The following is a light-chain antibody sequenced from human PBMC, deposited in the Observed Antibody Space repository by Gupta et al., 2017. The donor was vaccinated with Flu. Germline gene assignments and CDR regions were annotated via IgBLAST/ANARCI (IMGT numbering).Light chain of an antibody. V-gene: IGKV3-20*01. Sequence: EIVLTHSPGTLSLSPGERATLSCMASQSVSSSYLAWYQQKPGQAPRLLIYRASSRATGIPDRFSGSGSGTEFTLTISRLEPEDFAVYYCLQDRSSPRTFGEGTKVEIK. J-gene: IGKJ4*02. CDR2: RAS. CDR3: LQDRSSPRT. CDR1: QSVSSSY.